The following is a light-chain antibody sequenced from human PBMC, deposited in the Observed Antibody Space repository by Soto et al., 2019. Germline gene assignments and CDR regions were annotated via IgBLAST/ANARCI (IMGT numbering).Light chain of an antibody. V-gene: IGLV2-14*01. CDR2: DVT. CDR3: SSYSSTSTRV. J-gene: IGLJ3*02. CDR1: SSDVGGYNS. Sequence: QSALTQPASVSGSPGQSITISCTGTSSDVGGYNSVSWYQQYPGTAPKLMIYDVTYRPSGVSTRFSGSKSGDTASLTISGLQADDEADYFCSSYSSTSTRVFGGGTKLTVL.